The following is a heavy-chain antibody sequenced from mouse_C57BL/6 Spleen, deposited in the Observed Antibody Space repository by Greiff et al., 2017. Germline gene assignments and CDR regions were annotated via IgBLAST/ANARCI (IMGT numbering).Heavy chain of an antibody. V-gene: IGHV5-4*01. CDR2: ISDGGSYT. Sequence: EVHLVESGGGLVKPGGSLKLSCAASGFTFSSYAMSWVRQTPEKRLEWVATISDGGSYTYYPDNVKGRFTISRDNAKNNLYLQMSHLKSEDTAMYYCARDELGPFAYGGQGTLVTVSA. D-gene: IGHD4-1*01. J-gene: IGHJ3*01. CDR1: GFTFSSYA. CDR3: ARDELGPFAY.